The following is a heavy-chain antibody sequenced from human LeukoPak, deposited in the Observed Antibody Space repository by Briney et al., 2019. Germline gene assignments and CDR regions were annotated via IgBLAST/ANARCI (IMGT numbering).Heavy chain of an antibody. CDR2: IIPIFGTA. CDR3: ARSDPPGYSSGWYLRFDP. V-gene: IGHV1-69*13. Sequence: VKVSCKASGGTFSSYAISWVRQAPGQGLEWMGGIIPIFGTANYAQKFQGRVTITADESTSTAYMELSSLRSEDTAVYYCARSDPPGYSSGWYLRFDPWGQGTLVTVS. CDR1: GGTFSSYA. D-gene: IGHD6-19*01. J-gene: IGHJ5*02.